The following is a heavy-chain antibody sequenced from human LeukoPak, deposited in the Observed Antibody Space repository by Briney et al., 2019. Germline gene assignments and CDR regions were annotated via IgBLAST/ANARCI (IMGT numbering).Heavy chain of an antibody. CDR3: ARDQGLTAQPPDGLDV. V-gene: IGHV1-69*04. CDR2: IIPALNIT. CDR1: GGTFSSSA. Sequence: SSVKVSCKTSGGTFSSSAITWVRQAPGQGLEWMGRIIPALNITSYAQKFQGRVTITADTSTSTAYMELSSLRSEETAVYYCARDQGLTAQPPDGLDVWGQGTTVTVSS. J-gene: IGHJ6*02. D-gene: IGHD5-18*01.